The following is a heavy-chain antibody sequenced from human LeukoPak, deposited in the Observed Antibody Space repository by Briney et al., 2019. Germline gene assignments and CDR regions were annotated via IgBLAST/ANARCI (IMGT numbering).Heavy chain of an antibody. CDR1: GVTFSSYA. CDR2: IRGSGGST. Sequence: SGGSLRLSCAASGVTFSSYAMSWVRHPPGKGLEWVSAIRGSGGSTYYADPVKGRFTISKDNSQNTLYLQMNSLRDEDTAVYYCAKRGADDFWSGYYPRGHFQHWGKGTLVTVSS. D-gene: IGHD3-3*01. V-gene: IGHV3-23*01. J-gene: IGHJ1*01. CDR3: AKRGADDFWSGYYPRGHFQH.